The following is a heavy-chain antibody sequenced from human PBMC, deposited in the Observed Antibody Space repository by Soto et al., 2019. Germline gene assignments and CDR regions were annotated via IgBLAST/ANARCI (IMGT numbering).Heavy chain of an antibody. V-gene: IGHV3-30-3*01. CDR2: ISYDGSNK. Sequence: QVQLVESGGGVVQPGRSLRLSCAASGFTFSSYAMHWVRQAPGKGLEWVAVISYDGSNKYYADSVKGRFTISRDNSKNTLYLQMNSLRAEDTAVYYCAREANFWSGYYGPVWFDPWGQGTLVTVSS. CDR1: GFTFSSYA. CDR3: AREANFWSGYYGPVWFDP. J-gene: IGHJ5*02. D-gene: IGHD3-3*01.